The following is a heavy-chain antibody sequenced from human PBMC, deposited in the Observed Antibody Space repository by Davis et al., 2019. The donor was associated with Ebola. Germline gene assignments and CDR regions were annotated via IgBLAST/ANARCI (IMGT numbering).Heavy chain of an antibody. J-gene: IGHJ1*01. CDR2: IGLQHDT. Sequence: PGGSLRLSCAASGSTFSAHAMYWVRQAPGKGLEWVSIIGLQHDTYYPDSVKGRFTISRDNSKNTIYLQMSSLRADDTGMYYCASREVGQHNLFWGQGTLVTVSS. D-gene: IGHD2-21*01. V-gene: IGHV3-23*01. CDR1: GSTFSAHA. CDR3: ASREVGQHNLF.